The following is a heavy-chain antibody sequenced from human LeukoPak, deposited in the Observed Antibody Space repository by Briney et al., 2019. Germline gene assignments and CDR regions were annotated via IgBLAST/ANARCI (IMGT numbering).Heavy chain of an antibody. CDR1: GGSFSNYY. V-gene: IGHV4-59*10. CDR2: IYTSGST. D-gene: IGHD3-22*01. CDR3: ARKSPDYYDSSGYDY. J-gene: IGHJ4*02. Sequence: PSETLSLTCAVYGGSFSNYYVTWIRQPPGKGLEWIGRIYTSGSTNYNPSLKSRVTISVDTSKNQFSLKLSSVTAADTAVYYCARKSPDYYDSSGYDYWGQGTLVTVSS.